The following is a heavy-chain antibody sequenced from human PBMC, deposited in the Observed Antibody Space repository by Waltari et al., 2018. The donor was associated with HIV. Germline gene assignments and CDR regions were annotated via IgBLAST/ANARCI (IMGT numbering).Heavy chain of an antibody. CDR3: ARGIAVAGRYYFYGMDV. D-gene: IGHD6-19*01. Sequence: EVQLVESGGGLVQPGGSLRLSCAASGFTFSNYWMSWVRQAPGKGLWWVAYINQAGSRKYYVDSVKGRFTISRDNAKNSLYLQMNSLRAEDTAVYYCARGIAVAGRYYFYGMDVWGQGTTVTVSS. J-gene: IGHJ6*02. CDR1: GFTFSNYW. V-gene: IGHV3-7*01. CDR2: INQAGSRK.